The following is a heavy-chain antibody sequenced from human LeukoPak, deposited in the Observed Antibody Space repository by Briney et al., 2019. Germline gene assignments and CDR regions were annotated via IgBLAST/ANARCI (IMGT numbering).Heavy chain of an antibody. J-gene: IGHJ6*03. D-gene: IGHD3-10*01. CDR3: ARDPDYYGSSRGYYYYYMDV. CDR2: INPNSGGT. Sequence: ASVKVSCKASGYTFTGYYMHWVRQAPGQGLEWMGWINPNSGGTNYAQKYQGRVTMTRDTSISTDYMELSRLRSDDTAVYYCARDPDYYGSSRGYYYYYMDVWGKGTTVTISS. CDR1: GYTFTGYY. V-gene: IGHV1-2*02.